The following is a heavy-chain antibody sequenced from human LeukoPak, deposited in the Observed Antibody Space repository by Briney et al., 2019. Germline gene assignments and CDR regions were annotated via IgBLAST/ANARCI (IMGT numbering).Heavy chain of an antibody. D-gene: IGHD3-10*01. V-gene: IGHV3-48*02. J-gene: IGHJ4*02. Sequence: GGSLRLSCAASGFTFSTYAMSWVRQAPGKGLEWVSYINSRSTSIHYADSVKGRFTISRDNAKNALYLLMNSLRDEDTAVYYCAREPPYGDLALDYWGQGTLVTVSS. CDR1: GFTFSTYA. CDR2: INSRSTSI. CDR3: AREPPYGDLALDY.